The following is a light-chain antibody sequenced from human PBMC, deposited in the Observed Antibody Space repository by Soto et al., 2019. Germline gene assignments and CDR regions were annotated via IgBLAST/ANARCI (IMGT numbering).Light chain of an antibody. Sequence: EIVLTQSPGTLSLSPGERATLSCRASQSVSSSYLAWYQQKPGQAPRLLIYGASSRATGIPDRFSGSGSGTDFTLTISRLEPEDSAVYYCPQYGRSPLSTFGQGTKLGIK. J-gene: IGKJ2*01. CDR2: GAS. CDR1: QSVSSSY. CDR3: PQYGRSPLST. V-gene: IGKV3-20*01.